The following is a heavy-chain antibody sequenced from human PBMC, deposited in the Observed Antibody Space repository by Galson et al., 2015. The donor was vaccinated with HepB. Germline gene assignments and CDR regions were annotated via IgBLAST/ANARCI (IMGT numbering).Heavy chain of an antibody. J-gene: IGHJ4*02. CDR2: IYGGGST. CDR1: GFTVSSNY. Sequence: SLRLSCAASGFTVSSNYMSWVRQAPGKGLEWVSVIYGGGSTYYAESVKGRFTISRHDSKNTLYLQMNSLRAEDTAVYYCAGVNWNYEDYWGQGTLVTVSS. CDR3: AGVNWNYEDY. V-gene: IGHV3-53*04. D-gene: IGHD1-7*01.